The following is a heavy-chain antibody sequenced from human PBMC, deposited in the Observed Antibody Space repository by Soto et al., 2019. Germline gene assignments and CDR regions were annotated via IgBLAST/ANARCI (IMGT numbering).Heavy chain of an antibody. Sequence: SETLSLTCTASGGSITSSSHFWGWVRQPPGKGLEWIGTIYFTGNTYYTPSLKSRLTMSIDTSKNEFSLRLNSVTAADTAVYYCAGQTFTIAAASYGRSNWFDPWGPGTLVTSPQ. J-gene: IGHJ5*02. CDR2: IYFTGNT. CDR3: AGQTFTIAAASYGRSNWFDP. V-gene: IGHV4-39*01. D-gene: IGHD6-25*01. CDR1: GGSITSSSHF.